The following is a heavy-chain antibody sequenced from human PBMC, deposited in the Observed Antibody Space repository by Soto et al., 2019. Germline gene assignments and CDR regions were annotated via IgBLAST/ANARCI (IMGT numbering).Heavy chain of an antibody. J-gene: IGHJ6*02. Sequence: SVKVSCKASGGTFSSYAISWVRQAPAQGFEWMGGIIPICGTANYAQKFQGRVTITADESTSTAYMGLSSLRSEDTAVYYCARAGGIRTSPYYYGMDVWGQGTTVTVSS. CDR2: IIPICGTA. V-gene: IGHV1-69*13. CDR1: GGTFSSYA. D-gene: IGHD6-13*01. CDR3: ARAGGIRTSPYYYGMDV.